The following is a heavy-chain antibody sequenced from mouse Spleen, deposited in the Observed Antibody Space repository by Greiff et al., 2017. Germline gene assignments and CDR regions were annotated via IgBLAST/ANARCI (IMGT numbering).Heavy chain of an antibody. CDR3: ARSELGQYYFDY. D-gene: IGHD4-1*01. CDR2: ISSGSSTI. CDR1: GFTFSSFG. Sequence: EVMLVESGGGLVQPGGSRKLSCAASGFTFSSFGMHWVRQAPEKGLEWVAYISSGSSTIYYADTVKGRFTISRDNPKNTLFLQMTSLRSEDTAMYYCARSELGQYYFDYWGQGTTLTVSS. J-gene: IGHJ2*01. V-gene: IGHV5-17*02.